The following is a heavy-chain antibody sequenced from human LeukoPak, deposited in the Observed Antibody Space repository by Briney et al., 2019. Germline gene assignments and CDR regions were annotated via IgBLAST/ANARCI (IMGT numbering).Heavy chain of an antibody. J-gene: IGHJ4*02. D-gene: IGHD6-19*01. CDR3: ASSSGWYYYFDY. CDR2: IYYSGST. Sequence: PSETLSLTCTVSGGSISSYYWSWIRQPPGKGLEWIGYIYYSGSTNYNPSPKSRVTISVDTSKNQFSLKLSSVTAADTAVYYCASSSGWYYYFDYWGQGTLVTVSS. V-gene: IGHV4-59*01. CDR1: GGSISSYY.